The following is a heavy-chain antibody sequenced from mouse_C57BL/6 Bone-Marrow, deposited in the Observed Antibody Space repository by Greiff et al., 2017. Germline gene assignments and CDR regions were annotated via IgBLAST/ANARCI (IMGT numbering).Heavy chain of an antibody. J-gene: IGHJ2*01. D-gene: IGHD2-12*01. CDR3: TTGGWNDGGKTFDY. Sequence: EVQLQQSGAELVRPGASVKLSCTASGFNIKDDYMHWVKQRPEQGLEWIGWIDPENGDTESASKFQGKATLTADTSSNTAYRQLRDLTSEDTAVYYCTTGGWNDGGKTFDYWGQGTTLTVYS. CDR2: IDPENGDT. V-gene: IGHV14-4*01. CDR1: GFNIKDDY.